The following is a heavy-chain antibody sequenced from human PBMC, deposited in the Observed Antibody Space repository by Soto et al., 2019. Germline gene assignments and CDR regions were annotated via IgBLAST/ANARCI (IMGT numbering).Heavy chain of an antibody. CDR3: AATTYYYDSSGYRGDYYGMDV. Sequence: ASVNVSCKFSGYTLTELSIHWARQAPGKGLEWMGGFDPEDGETIYAQKFQGRVTMTEGTSTDTAYMELSSLRSEDTAVYYCAATTYYYDSSGYRGDYYGMDVWGQGTTVTVSS. CDR2: FDPEDGET. J-gene: IGHJ6*02. D-gene: IGHD3-22*01. CDR1: GYTLTELS. V-gene: IGHV1-24*01.